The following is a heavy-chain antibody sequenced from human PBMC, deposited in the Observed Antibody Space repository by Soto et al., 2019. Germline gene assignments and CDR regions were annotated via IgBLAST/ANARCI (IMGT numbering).Heavy chain of an antibody. Sequence: QLQLQESGPGLVKPSETLSLTCSVSGDSINSDNYYWGWIRQPPGKGLEWIGSIDYRGNTYYHPSLKTRVTISLDKSQLQFSLKLNSVTSADSAVYFCARLEGLAAISYYFDYWGQGTLVTVSS. J-gene: IGHJ4*02. D-gene: IGHD3-9*01. CDR1: GDSINSDNYY. CDR2: IDYRGNT. V-gene: IGHV4-39*01. CDR3: ARLEGLAAISYYFDY.